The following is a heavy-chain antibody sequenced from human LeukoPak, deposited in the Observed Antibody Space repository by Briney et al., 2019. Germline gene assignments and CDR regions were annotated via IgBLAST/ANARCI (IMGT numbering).Heavy chain of an antibody. D-gene: IGHD3-3*01. CDR2: IYYGGST. Sequence: PSETLSLTCTVSGGSISSYYWSWIRQPPGKGLEWIGYIYYGGSTNYNPSLKSRVTISVDTSKNQFSLKLSSVTAADTAVYYCARQEGLYYFDYWGQGTLVTVSS. J-gene: IGHJ4*02. CDR1: GGSISSYY. V-gene: IGHV4-59*08. CDR3: ARQEGLYYFDY.